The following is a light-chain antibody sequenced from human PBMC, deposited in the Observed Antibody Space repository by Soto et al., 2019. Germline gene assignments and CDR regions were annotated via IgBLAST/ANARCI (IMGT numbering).Light chain of an antibody. J-gene: IGKJ5*01. Sequence: VLTQSPATLSLSPGERATLSCRASLNVNSYLAWYQQKPGQAPRLLIYDASNRAAGIPARFSGSGSGTDFTLTISSLEPEDFAIYYCQQRQYWPPITFGQGTRMEIK. CDR2: DAS. CDR3: QQRQYWPPIT. CDR1: LNVNSY. V-gene: IGKV3-11*01.